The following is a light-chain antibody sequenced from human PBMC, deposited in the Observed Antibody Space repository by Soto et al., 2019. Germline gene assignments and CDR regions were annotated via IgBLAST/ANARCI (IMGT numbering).Light chain of an antibody. V-gene: IGLV2-14*01. Sequence: QSALTQPASVSGSPGQSITISCTGTSSDVGAYNYVSWYQQHPGKAPKLMIYDVSNRPSGFSSRFSGSKSGNTASLTFSGLQAEDEADYYRSSYTTSSIYVLGTGTKLTVL. CDR1: SSDVGAYNY. CDR3: SSYTTSSIYV. CDR2: DVS. J-gene: IGLJ1*01.